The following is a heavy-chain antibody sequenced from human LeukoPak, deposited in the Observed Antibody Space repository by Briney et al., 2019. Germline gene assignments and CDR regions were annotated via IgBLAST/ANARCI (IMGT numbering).Heavy chain of an antibody. Sequence: PSETLSLTCTVSGGSISSYYWSWIRQPPGKGLEWIGYIYYSGSTNYNPSLKSRVTISVDTSKNQFSLKLSSVTAADTAVYYCAREFYYDSSYYWGQGTLVTVSS. CDR2: IYYSGST. D-gene: IGHD3-22*01. CDR3: AREFYYDSSYY. V-gene: IGHV4-59*01. CDR1: GGSISSYY. J-gene: IGHJ4*02.